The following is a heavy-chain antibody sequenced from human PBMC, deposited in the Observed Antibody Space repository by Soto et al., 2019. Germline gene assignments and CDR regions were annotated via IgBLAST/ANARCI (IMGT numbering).Heavy chain of an antibody. J-gene: IGHJ5*02. CDR2: INHSGST. CDR3: ARGPRSPWFDP. CDR1: GASFSGYY. Sequence: QVQLQQWGAGLLKPSETLSLTCAVYGASFSGYYWSWIRQPPGKGLEWIGEINHSGSTNYNPSLKSRVTISVDTSKNQFSLKLSSVTAADTAVFYCARGPRSPWFDPWGQGTLVTVSS. V-gene: IGHV4-34*01.